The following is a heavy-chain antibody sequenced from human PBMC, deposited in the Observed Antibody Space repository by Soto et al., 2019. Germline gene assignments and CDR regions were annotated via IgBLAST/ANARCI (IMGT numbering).Heavy chain of an antibody. Sequence: QPGGSLRLSCAASGFTFSSYGMHWVRQAPGKGLEWVAVIWYDGSNKYYADSVTGRFTISRDNSKNTLYLQMNGLRAEDTAVYYCEKDGLDRNYYYYGMDVWGQGTTVTVSS. J-gene: IGHJ6*02. CDR2: IWYDGSNK. CDR3: EKDGLDRNYYYYGMDV. CDR1: GFTFSSYG. V-gene: IGHV3-33*06.